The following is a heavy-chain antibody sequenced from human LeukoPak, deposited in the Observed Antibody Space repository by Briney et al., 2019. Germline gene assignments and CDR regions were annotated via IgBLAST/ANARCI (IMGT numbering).Heavy chain of an antibody. Sequence: GGSLRLSCAASGFTFSSYSMNWVRQAPGKGLEWVSSISSSSSYIYYADSVKGRFTISRDNAKNPLYLQMNSLRAEDTAVYYCARAGTYSSSWYDYWGQGTLVTVSS. CDR1: GFTFSSYS. CDR2: ISSSSSYI. J-gene: IGHJ4*02. CDR3: ARAGTYSSSWYDY. D-gene: IGHD6-13*01. V-gene: IGHV3-21*01.